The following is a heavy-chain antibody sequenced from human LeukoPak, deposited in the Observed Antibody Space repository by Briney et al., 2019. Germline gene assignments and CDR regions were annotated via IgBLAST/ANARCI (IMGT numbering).Heavy chain of an antibody. D-gene: IGHD6-19*01. J-gene: IGHJ3*02. CDR3: ARGQTGYSSGWFDPDAFDI. Sequence: LETLSLTCAVYGGSFSGYYWSWIRQPPGKGLEWIGEINHSGSTNYNPSLKSRVTISVDTSKNQFSLKLSSVTAADTAVYYCARGQTGYSSGWFDPDAFDIWGQGTMVTVSS. CDR1: GGSFSGYY. CDR2: INHSGST. V-gene: IGHV4-34*01.